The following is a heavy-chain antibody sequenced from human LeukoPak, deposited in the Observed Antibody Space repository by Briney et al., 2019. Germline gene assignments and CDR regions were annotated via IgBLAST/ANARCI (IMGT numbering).Heavy chain of an antibody. V-gene: IGHV3-7*01. CDR2: IKQDGSEK. J-gene: IGHJ3*02. D-gene: IGHD2-21*01. Sequence: PGGSLRLSCAASGFTFSSYWMSWVRQAPGKGLEWVANIKQDGSEKYYVDSVKGRFTISRDNAKNSLYLQMNSLRAEDTAVYYCARGIVVGANDAFDIWGQGTMVTVSS. CDR3: ARGIVVGANDAFDI. CDR1: GFTFSSYW.